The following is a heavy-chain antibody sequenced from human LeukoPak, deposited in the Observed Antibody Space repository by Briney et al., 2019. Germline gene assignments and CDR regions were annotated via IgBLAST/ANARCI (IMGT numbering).Heavy chain of an antibody. CDR3: ARDDYDFWSGYYGDAYYFDY. D-gene: IGHD3-3*01. Sequence: ASVKVSCKASGYTFTGYYMHWVRQAPGQGLEWMGWINPNSGGTNYAQKFQGRVTITRDTSISTAYMELSRLRSDDTAVYYCARDDYDFWSGYYGDAYYFDYWGQGTLVTVSS. V-gene: IGHV1-2*02. CDR1: GYTFTGYY. CDR2: INPNSGGT. J-gene: IGHJ4*02.